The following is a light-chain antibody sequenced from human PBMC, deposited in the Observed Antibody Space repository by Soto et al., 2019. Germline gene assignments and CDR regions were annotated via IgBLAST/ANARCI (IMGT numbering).Light chain of an antibody. CDR2: DAS. V-gene: IGKV3-11*01. Sequence: EIVLTQSPATLSLSPGERATLSCRASQSVSSYSAWYQQKPGQAPRLLIYDASNRATGIPARFSGSGSGTYFTLTISSLEPEDFAVYYCQQRSNWPTFGQGTRLEIK. J-gene: IGKJ5*01. CDR3: QQRSNWPT. CDR1: QSVSSY.